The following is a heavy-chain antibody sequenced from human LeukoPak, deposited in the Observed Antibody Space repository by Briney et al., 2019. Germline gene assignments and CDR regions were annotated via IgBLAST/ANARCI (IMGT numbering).Heavy chain of an antibody. Sequence: ASVKVSCKASGYTFTSYDINWVRQATGQGLEWMGWMNPNSGNTGYAQKFQGRVTMTRNTSISTAYTELSSLRSEDTAVYYCAKPARGDYVGRRAFDIWGQGTMVTVSS. V-gene: IGHV1-8*01. J-gene: IGHJ3*02. D-gene: IGHD4-17*01. CDR2: MNPNSGNT. CDR1: GYTFTSYD. CDR3: AKPARGDYVGRRAFDI.